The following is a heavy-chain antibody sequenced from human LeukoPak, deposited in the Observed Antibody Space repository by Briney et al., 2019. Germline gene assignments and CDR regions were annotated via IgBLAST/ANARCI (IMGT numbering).Heavy chain of an antibody. V-gene: IGHV3-23*01. CDR3: AKDYYDSSGYLDY. CDR1: GFTLSSYA. J-gene: IGHJ4*02. Sequence: GGSLTLSCAASGFTLSSYAMRWVRQARGRGLESVSAISGSGSGGRTYYADSVKGRFTISRDNSKNTLYLQMNSLRAEDTAVYYCAKDYYDSSGYLDYWGQGTLVTVSS. D-gene: IGHD3-22*01. CDR2: ISGSGSGGRT.